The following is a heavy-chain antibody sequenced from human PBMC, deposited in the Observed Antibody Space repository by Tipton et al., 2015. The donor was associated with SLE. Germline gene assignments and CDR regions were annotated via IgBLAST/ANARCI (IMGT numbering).Heavy chain of an antibody. Sequence: TLSLTCTVSGGSVSSPYWWTWVRQPPGKTLEWIGEISHGGSTNYYNPSLKGRVTISLDKSKNQFSLKLSSVTAADTAVYYCATVRAGCSGGSCYLDDWGQGTLVTVSS. J-gene: IGHJ4*02. CDR3: ATVRAGCSGGSCYLDD. D-gene: IGHD2-15*01. V-gene: IGHV4-4*02. CDR2: ISHGGST. CDR1: GGSVSSPYW.